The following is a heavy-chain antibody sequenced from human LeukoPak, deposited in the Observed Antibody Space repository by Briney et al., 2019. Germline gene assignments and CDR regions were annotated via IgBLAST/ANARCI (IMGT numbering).Heavy chain of an antibody. D-gene: IGHD1-26*01. CDR2: IRYDGSNK. V-gene: IGHV3-33*01. CDR1: GFTFSSYG. Sequence: PGRSLRLSCAASGFTFSSYGMHWVRQAPGKGLEWVAFIRYDGSNKYYADSVKGRFTISRDNAKNSLYLQMSSLRAEDTAVYYCARDSANVVGAKSIFDYWGQGALVTVSS. CDR3: ARDSANVVGAKSIFDY. J-gene: IGHJ4*02.